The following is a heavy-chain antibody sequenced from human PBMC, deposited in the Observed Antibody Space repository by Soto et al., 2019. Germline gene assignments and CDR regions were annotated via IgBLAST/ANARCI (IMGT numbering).Heavy chain of an antibody. D-gene: IGHD5-18*01. CDR3: ASDQPGYSYGYGLGY. CDR2: ISSSSSYI. V-gene: IGHV3-21*01. CDR1: GFTFSSYS. J-gene: IGHJ4*02. Sequence: EVQLVESGGGLVKPGGSLRLSCAASGFTFSSYSMNWVRQAPGKGLEWVSSISSSSSYIYYADSVKGRFTISRDNAKNSLYLAMNSLRAEDTAVYYCASDQPGYSYGYGLGYWGQGTLVTVSS.